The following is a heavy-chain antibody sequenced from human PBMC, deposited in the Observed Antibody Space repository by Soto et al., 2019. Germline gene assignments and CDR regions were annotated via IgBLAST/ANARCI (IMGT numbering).Heavy chain of an antibody. V-gene: IGHV4-31*03. CDR1: GGSISSGGYY. CDR3: ARAALWEQLAH. CDR2: ISDSGST. Sequence: QVQLQESGPGLVKPSQTLSLTCTASGGSISSGGYYCSWLRQHPGKGLEWIGYISDSGSTYYTPSLRSRVTISADTSKNQFSLKVNAVNAWDSAMYYGARAALWEQLAHWGQGILVTVSS. D-gene: IGHD1-26*01. J-gene: IGHJ5*02.